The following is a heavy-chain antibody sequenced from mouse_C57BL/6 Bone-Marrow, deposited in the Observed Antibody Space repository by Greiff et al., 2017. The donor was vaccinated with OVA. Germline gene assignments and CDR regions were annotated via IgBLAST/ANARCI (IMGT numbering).Heavy chain of an antibody. V-gene: IGHV1-4*01. Sequence: QVQLQQSGAELARPGASVKMSCKASGYTFTSYTMHWVNQRPGQGLEWIGYINPSSGYTKYNQKFKDKATLTADKSSSTAYMQLSSLTSEDSAVYYCAPYGSSYAMDYWGQGTSVTVSS. CDR1: GYTFTSYT. CDR3: APYGSSYAMDY. D-gene: IGHD1-1*01. CDR2: INPSSGYT. J-gene: IGHJ4*01.